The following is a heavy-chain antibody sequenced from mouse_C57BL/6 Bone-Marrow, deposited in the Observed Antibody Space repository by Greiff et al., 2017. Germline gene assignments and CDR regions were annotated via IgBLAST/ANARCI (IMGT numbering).Heavy chain of an antibody. CDR3: ARDGGWLPFDY. CDR2: ISDGGSYT. CDR1: GFTFSSYA. D-gene: IGHD2-3*01. Sequence: EVKVVESGGGLVKPGGSLKLSCAASGFTFSSYAMSWVRQTPEKRLEWVATISDGGSYTYYPDNVKGRFTISRDNAKNNLYLQMSHLKSEDTAMYYCARDGGWLPFDYWGQGTTLTVSS. J-gene: IGHJ2*01. V-gene: IGHV5-4*01.